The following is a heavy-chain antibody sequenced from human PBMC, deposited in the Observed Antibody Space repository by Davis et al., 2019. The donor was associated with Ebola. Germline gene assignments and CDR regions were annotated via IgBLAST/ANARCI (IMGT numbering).Heavy chain of an antibody. V-gene: IGHV1-18*01. CDR1: GYTFSTYG. J-gene: IGHJ4*02. CDR2: ISGYNDNA. D-gene: IGHD6-19*01. CDR3: AAPVAGGSGLGH. Sequence: AASVKVSCKASGYTFSTYGITWVRQAPGQGLEWMGWISGYNDNALYARNLQGRVTMTADTSTTTAYMEMTSLTSDDTAVYYCAAPVAGGSGLGHWGQGTLVTVSS.